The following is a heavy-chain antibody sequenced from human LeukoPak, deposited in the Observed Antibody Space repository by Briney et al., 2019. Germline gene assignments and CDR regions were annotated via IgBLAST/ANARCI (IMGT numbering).Heavy chain of an antibody. J-gene: IGHJ4*02. CDR3: AKGSSNSRPYYFDY. V-gene: IGHV3-23*01. CDR1: GFTFSSYV. Sequence: GGSLRLSCAASGFTFSSYVMTWVRQVPGEGLEWVSAISGGGDSTYYADSVKGRFTISRDNSKNTVSLQLNSLRAEDTAVYYCAKGSSNSRPYYFDYWGQGTLVTVSS. D-gene: IGHD2-21*01. CDR2: ISGGGDST.